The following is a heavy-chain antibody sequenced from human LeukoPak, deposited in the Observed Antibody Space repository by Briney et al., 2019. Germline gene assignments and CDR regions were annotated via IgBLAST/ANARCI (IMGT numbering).Heavy chain of an antibody. J-gene: IGHJ4*02. Sequence: PGGSLRLSCAATGLSVSGNFMSWVRQAPGKGLEWVSVIYGGGSTYYADSVKGRFTISRDTPKNTLYLQMNSLRVEDTAVYYCASWPVGWYGEDSWGQGTLVTVSS. CDR2: IYGGGST. CDR1: GLSVSGNF. V-gene: IGHV3-53*01. CDR3: ASWPVGWYGEDS. D-gene: IGHD6-19*01.